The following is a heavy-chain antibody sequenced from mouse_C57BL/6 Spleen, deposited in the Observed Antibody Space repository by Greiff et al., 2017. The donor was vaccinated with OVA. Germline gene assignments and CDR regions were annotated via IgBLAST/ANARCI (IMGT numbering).Heavy chain of an antibody. CDR3: TREDYDYDGAWFAY. D-gene: IGHD2-4*01. CDR1: GFTFSSYA. Sequence: EVMLVESGEGLVKPGGSLKLSCAASGFTFSSYAMSWVRQTPEKRLEWVAYISSGGDYIYYADTVKGRLTIFRDNARNTLYLQMSSLKSEDTAMYYCTREDYDYDGAWFAYWGQGTLVTVSA. CDR2: ISSGGDYI. V-gene: IGHV5-9-1*02. J-gene: IGHJ3*01.